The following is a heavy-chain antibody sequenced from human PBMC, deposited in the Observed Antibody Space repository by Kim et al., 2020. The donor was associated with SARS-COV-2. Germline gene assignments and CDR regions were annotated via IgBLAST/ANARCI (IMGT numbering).Heavy chain of an antibody. D-gene: IGHD3-3*01. CDR3: AGHERNDLTIFGVVTHRGQFSP. Sequence: SETLSLTCTVSGGSISSSSYYWGWIRQPPGKGLEWIGRIYYSGSTYYNPSLKSRVTISVDTSKNQFSLKLSSVTVSATAVSYCAGHERNDLTIFGVVTHRGQFSPWGDRTPVTVSS. CDR1: GGSISSSSYY. V-gene: IGHV4-39*01. J-gene: IGHJ5*02. CDR2: IYYSGST.